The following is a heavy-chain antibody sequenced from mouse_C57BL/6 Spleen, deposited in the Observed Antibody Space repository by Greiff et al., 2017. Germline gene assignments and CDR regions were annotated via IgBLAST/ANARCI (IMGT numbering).Heavy chain of an antibody. D-gene: IGHD2-3*01. CDR3: ARWGDGYYGDYFDY. J-gene: IGHJ2*01. CDR1: GYTFTDYY. Sequence: QVQLKQSGAELVRPGASVKLSCKASGYTFTDYYINWVKQRPGQGLEWIARIYPGSGNTYYNEKFKGKATLTAEKSSSTAYMQLSSLTSEDSAVYFCARWGDGYYGDYFDYWGQGTTLTVSS. CDR2: IYPGSGNT. V-gene: IGHV1-76*01.